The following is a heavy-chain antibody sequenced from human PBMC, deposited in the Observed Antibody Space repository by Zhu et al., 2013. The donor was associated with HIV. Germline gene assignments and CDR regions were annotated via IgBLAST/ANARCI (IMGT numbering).Heavy chain of an antibody. CDR3: ARAGAERWLQSAYYFDY. V-gene: IGHV1-2*02. D-gene: IGHD5-12*01. J-gene: IGHJ4*02. Sequence: QVQLVQSGAEVKKPGASVKVSCKASGYTLTGYYMHWARQAPGQGLEWMGWLNPNSGGTNNAQKFQGRVTMTRDTSISTAYMELSRLRSDDTAVYYCARAGAERWLQSAYYFDYWGQGTLVTVSS. CDR2: LNPNSGGT. CDR1: GYTLTGYY.